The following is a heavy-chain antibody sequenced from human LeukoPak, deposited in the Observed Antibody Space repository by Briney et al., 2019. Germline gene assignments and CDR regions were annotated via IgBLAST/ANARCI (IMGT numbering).Heavy chain of an antibody. Sequence: ASVKVSCKASGYTFTSYGISWVRQAPGQGLEWMGWINIYNLDTKYAQKFQGRVTVTTDISTATAYMELRSLRSDDTAVYYCARRHGFYHYMDVWGKGTTVAVSS. CDR3: ARRHGFYHYMDV. D-gene: IGHD3-10*01. J-gene: IGHJ6*03. CDR2: INIYNLDT. CDR1: GYTFTSYG. V-gene: IGHV1-18*01.